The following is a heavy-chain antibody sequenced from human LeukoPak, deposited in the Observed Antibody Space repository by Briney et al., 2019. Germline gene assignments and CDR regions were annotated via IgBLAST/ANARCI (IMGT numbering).Heavy chain of an antibody. CDR3: ATELTMVRGVISDY. CDR1: GFTFTRYA. J-gene: IGHJ4*02. CDR2: ISGSGDNT. Sequence: GGSLRLSCAASGFTFTRYAMSWVRQAPGRGLEWVSAISGSGDNTYYADSVKGRFTISRDNSKNTLYLQMNSLRAEDTAVYYCATELTMVRGVISDYWGQGTLVTVSS. V-gene: IGHV3-23*01. D-gene: IGHD3-10*01.